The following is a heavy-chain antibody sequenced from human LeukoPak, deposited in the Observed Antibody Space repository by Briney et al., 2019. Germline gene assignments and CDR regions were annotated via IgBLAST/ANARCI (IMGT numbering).Heavy chain of an antibody. D-gene: IGHD4-17*01. CDR1: GYSFTSYW. V-gene: IGHV5-51*01. J-gene: IGHJ2*01. Sequence: GESLKISCKGSGYSFTSYWIGWVRQMPGKGLEWMGNIYPGDSDTRYSPSFQGQVTISADKSIRTAYLQWSSLKASDTAIYYCARPSTTVDWYFDLWGRGTLVTVSS. CDR3: ARPSTTVDWYFDL. CDR2: IYPGDSDT.